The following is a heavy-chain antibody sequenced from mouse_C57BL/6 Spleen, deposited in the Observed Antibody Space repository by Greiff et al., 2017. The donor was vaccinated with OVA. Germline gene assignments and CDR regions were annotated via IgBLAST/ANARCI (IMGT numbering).Heavy chain of an antibody. D-gene: IGHD1-1*01. V-gene: IGHV1-55*01. CDR1: GYTFTSYW. CDR3: ASGGYYGSRIAGFAY. Sequence: QVQLKQPGAELVKPGASVKMSCKASGYTFTSYWITWVKQRPGQGLEWIGDIYPGSGSTHYNEKFTSTATLTVDTPISPAYMQLSRLTSEDSAVDYCASGGYYGSRIAGFAYWGQGTLVTVAA. CDR2: IYPGSGST. J-gene: IGHJ3*01.